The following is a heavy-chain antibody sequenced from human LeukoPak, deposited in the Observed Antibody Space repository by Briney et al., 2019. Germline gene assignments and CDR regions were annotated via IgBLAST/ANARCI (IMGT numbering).Heavy chain of an antibody. V-gene: IGHV4-30-4*08. CDR3: ARDTGGEYFQH. CDR1: GGSISSYY. J-gene: IGHJ1*01. Sequence: PSETLSLTCTVSGGSISSYYWSWIRQPPGKGLEWIGYIYYSGSTYYNPSLKSRVTISVDTSKNQFSLKLSSVTAADTAVYYCARDTGGEYFQHWGQGTLVTVSS. D-gene: IGHD2-8*02. CDR2: IYYSGST.